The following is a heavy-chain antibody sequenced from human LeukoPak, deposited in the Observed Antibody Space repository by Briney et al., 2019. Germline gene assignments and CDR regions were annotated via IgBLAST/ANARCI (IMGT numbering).Heavy chain of an antibody. CDR3: ASPFRYFDWFPYSYMDV. CDR2: MYYTGST. V-gene: IGHV4-39*01. CDR1: GGYISSSSYY. D-gene: IGHD3-9*01. Sequence: SEILSLTCTVSGGYISSSSYYWGWIRQPPGKGLEWSARMYYTGSTHYNPSLQSRVTLSVDASKNQFSLKLRSVTAADTAVYYCASPFRYFDWFPYSYMDVWGKGTTVTVSS. J-gene: IGHJ6*03.